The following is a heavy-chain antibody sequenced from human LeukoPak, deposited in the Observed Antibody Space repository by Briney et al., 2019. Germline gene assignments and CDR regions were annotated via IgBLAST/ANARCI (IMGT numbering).Heavy chain of an antibody. V-gene: IGHV1-69*13. D-gene: IGHD3-3*01. J-gene: IGHJ6*03. CDR1: GGTFSSYT. CDR3: ARDLLRNSNYEYYYMDV. CDR2: IIPIFGTA. Sequence: SVKVSCKASGGTFSSYTISWVRQAPGQGLEWMGGIIPIFGTANYAQKFQGRVTITADESTSTAYMELSSLRSEDTAVYYCARDLLRNSNYEYYYMDVWGKGTTVTVSS.